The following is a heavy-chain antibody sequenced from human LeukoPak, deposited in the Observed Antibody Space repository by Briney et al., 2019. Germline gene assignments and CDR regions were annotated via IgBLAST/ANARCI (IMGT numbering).Heavy chain of an antibody. CDR1: GGTFSSYA. CDR2: IIPIFGTA. V-gene: IGHV1-69*05. D-gene: IGHD2-15*01. Sequence: ASVKVSCKASGGTFSSYAISWVRQAPGQGLEWMGGIIPIFGTANYAQKFQGRVTITTDESTSTAYMELSSLRSEDTAVYYCARAPAGCGGTCPFDSWGQGTLVTVSS. J-gene: IGHJ4*02. CDR3: ARAPAGCGGTCPFDS.